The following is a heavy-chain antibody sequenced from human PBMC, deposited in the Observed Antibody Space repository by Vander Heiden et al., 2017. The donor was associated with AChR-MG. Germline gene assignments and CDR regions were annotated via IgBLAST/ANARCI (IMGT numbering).Heavy chain of an antibody. CDR3: ASHPDTFDY. V-gene: IGHV4-39*01. Sequence: QLQLQESGPGLVKLSETLSLTCTVSGGSISSRSYYWGWIRQPPGKGLEWIGSIYYSGSTYYNPSLKSRVTISVDTSKNQFSLKLSSVTAADTAVYYCASHPDTFDYWGQGTLVTVSS. CDR2: IYYSGST. CDR1: GGSISSRSYY. J-gene: IGHJ4*02.